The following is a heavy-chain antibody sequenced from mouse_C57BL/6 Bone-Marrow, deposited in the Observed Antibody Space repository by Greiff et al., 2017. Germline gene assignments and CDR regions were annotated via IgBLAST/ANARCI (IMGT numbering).Heavy chain of an antibody. V-gene: IGHV1-69*01. Sequence: VQLQQPGAELVMPGASVKLSCKASGYTFTSYWMHWVKQRPGQGLEWIGEIDPSDSYTNYNQKFKGKSTLTVDKSSSTAYMQLSSLTSEDSAVYYCARRGYDYDGDYYAMDYWGQGTSVTVSS. J-gene: IGHJ4*01. CDR2: IDPSDSYT. D-gene: IGHD2-4*01. CDR1: GYTFTSYW. CDR3: ARRGYDYDGDYYAMDY.